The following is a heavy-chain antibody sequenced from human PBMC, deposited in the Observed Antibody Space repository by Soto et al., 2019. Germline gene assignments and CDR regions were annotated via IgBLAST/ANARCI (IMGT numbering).Heavy chain of an antibody. V-gene: IGHV1-69*01. CDR2: IIPIFGTA. J-gene: IGHJ4*02. Sequence: QVQLVQSGAEVKKPGSSVKVSCKASGGTFSSYAISWVRQAPRQGLEWMGGIIPIFGTANYAQKFQGRVTITADESTSTAYMELSSLRSEDTAVYYCASSRYYDSSEFFDYWGQGTLVTVSS. CDR3: ASSRYYDSSEFFDY. D-gene: IGHD3-22*01. CDR1: GGTFSSYA.